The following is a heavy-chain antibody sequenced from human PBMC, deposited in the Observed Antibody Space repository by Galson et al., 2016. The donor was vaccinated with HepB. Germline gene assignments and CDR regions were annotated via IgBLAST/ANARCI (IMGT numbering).Heavy chain of an antibody. V-gene: IGHV3-15*01. D-gene: IGHD3-22*01. CDR2: IKSKTDGGTT. J-gene: IGHJ4*02. CDR3: TTEGDYYDTGGYYYADY. CDR1: GFTLSQAW. Sequence: SLRLSCAASGFTLSQAWMTWVRQAPGKGLEWVGRIKSKTDGGTTDYAAPVKGRFTISRDDSKNTLYLQMNSLKSEDTAVYYCTTEGDYYDTGGYYYADYWGQGTLVTVSS.